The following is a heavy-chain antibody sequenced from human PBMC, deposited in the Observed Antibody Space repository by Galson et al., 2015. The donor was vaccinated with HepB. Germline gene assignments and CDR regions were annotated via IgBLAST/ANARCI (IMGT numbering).Heavy chain of an antibody. CDR3: ARANWPRKNGYAFDI. Sequence: SVKVSCKASGYTFTGYYMHWVRQAPGQGLEWMGWINPSSGGTNYAQKFQGRVTMTRDTSISTAYMELSRLRSDDTAVYYCARANWPRKNGYAFDIWGQGTMVTVSS. V-gene: IGHV1-2*02. CDR2: INPSSGGT. CDR1: GYTFTGYY. D-gene: IGHD1-1*01. J-gene: IGHJ3*02.